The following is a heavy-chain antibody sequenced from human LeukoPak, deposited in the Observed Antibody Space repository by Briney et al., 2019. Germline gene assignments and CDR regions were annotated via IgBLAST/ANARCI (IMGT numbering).Heavy chain of an antibody. CDR3: ARDPSANNWFDP. CDR1: GFTFSSYW. Sequence: GSLRLSCAASGFTFSSYWMHWVRQAPGKGLEWVSVIYSGGNTYYADSVKGRFTISRDNSKNTLHLQMNSLRAEDTAVYFCARDPSANNWFDPWGEGTLVTVSS. J-gene: IGHJ5*02. V-gene: IGHV3-53*01. CDR2: IYSGGNT. D-gene: IGHD3-3*01.